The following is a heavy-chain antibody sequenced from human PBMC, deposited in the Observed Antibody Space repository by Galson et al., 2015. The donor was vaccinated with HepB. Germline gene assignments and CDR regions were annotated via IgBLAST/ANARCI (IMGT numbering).Heavy chain of an antibody. V-gene: IGHV1-18*01. CDR1: GSTFTSYG. CDR2: ISAYNGNT. D-gene: IGHD4-17*01. CDR3: ARVPLTTVTTFGSDY. J-gene: IGHJ4*02. Sequence: SVTVSCKASGSTFTSYGISWVRQAPGQGLEWMGWISAYNGNTNYAQKLQGRVTMTTDTSTSTAYMELRSLRSDDTAVYYCARVPLTTVTTFGSDYWGQGTLVTVSS.